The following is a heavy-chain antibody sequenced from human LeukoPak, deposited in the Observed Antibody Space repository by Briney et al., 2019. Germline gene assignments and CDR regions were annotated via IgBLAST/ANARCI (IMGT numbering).Heavy chain of an antibody. V-gene: IGHV1-18*01. J-gene: IGHJ5*02. D-gene: IGHD4-23*01. CDR3: ARDNSVEDTAWWFDP. CDR1: GYTFTSYG. Sequence: GASVKVSCKASGYTFTSYGISWVRQAPGQGLEWMGWISAYNGNTNYAQKFRGRVIMTTDTSTSTAYMELRSLRSDDTAVYYCARDNSVEDTAWWFDPWGQGTLVTVSS. CDR2: ISAYNGNT.